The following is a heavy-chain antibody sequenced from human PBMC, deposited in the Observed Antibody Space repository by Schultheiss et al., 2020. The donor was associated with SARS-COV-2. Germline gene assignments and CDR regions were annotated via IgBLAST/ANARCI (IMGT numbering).Heavy chain of an antibody. D-gene: IGHD6-19*01. CDR3: ARHQYSSGWYTVTWFGP. CDR2: IYYSGST. CDR1: GGSISSSSYY. V-gene: IGHV4-39*01. J-gene: IGHJ5*02. Sequence: SQTLSLTCTVSGGSISSSSYYWGWIRQPPGKGLEWIGSIYYSGSTYYNPSLKSRVTISVDTSKNHFSLRLSSVTAADTAVFYCARHQYSSGWYTVTWFGPWGQGTLVTVSS.